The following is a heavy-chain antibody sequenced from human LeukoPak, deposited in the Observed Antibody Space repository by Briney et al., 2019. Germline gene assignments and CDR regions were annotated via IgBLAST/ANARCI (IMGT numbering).Heavy chain of an antibody. CDR2: INPSGGST. J-gene: IGHJ6*03. CDR1: GYTFTSYY. CDR3: ARGRLVVPAAMVYYYYYMDV. D-gene: IGHD2-2*01. Sequence: ASVKVSCKASGYTFTSYYMHWVRQAPGQGLECMGIINPSGGSTSYAQKFQGRVTMTRDTSTSTVYMELSSLRSEDTAVYYCARGRLVVPAAMVYYYYYMDVWGKGTTVTISS. V-gene: IGHV1-46*01.